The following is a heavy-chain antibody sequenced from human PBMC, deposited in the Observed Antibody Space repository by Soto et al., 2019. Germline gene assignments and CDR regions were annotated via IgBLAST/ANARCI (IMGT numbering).Heavy chain of an antibody. J-gene: IGHJ5*01. CDR3: ARLAYSNFLGGLDS. V-gene: IGHV3-33*01. CDR2: VWNDGINK. Sequence: QGQLVESGGGVVQPGGSLRLSCAASGFIFSAYGIHWVRQAPGKGLEWVAIVWNDGINKYYADSVKGRFTISRDNFKNTVDLQMNSLTVEDTAVYYCARLAYSNFLGGLDSWGQGTLVTASS. CDR1: GFIFSAYG. D-gene: IGHD1-26*01.